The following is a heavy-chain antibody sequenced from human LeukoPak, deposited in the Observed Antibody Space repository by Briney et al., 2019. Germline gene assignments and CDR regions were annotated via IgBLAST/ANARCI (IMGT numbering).Heavy chain of an antibody. J-gene: IGHJ4*02. V-gene: IGHV4-34*01. CDR1: GGSFSGYH. CDR2: INHRGST. Sequence: SETLSLTCAVYGGSFSGYHWSWIRPPPGKGLEWIGEINHRGSTNYNPPLKSRVTMSVDTSKNQFSLKLSSVTAADTAVYYCARGRGAARLVTIEFDYWGQGALVTVSP. CDR3: ARGRGAARLVTIEFDY. D-gene: IGHD6-6*01.